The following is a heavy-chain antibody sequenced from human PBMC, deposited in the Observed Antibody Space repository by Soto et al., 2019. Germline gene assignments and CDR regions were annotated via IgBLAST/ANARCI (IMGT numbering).Heavy chain of an antibody. J-gene: IGHJ6*02. V-gene: IGHV1-69*13. Sequence: GASVKVSCKASGGTFSSYAISWVRQAAGQGLEWMGGIIPIFGTANYAQKFQGRVTITADESTSTAYMELSSLRSEDTTVYYCARTERRATPFYYSYRMDVWGQGTTVTVSS. CDR1: GGTFSSYA. CDR2: IIPIFGTA. D-gene: IGHD1-26*01. CDR3: ARTERRATPFYYSYRMDV.